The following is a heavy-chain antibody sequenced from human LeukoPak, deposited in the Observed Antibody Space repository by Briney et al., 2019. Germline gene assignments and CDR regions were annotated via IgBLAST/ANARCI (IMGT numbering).Heavy chain of an antibody. J-gene: IGHJ4*02. Sequence: SVKVSCKASGGTFSSYAISWVRQAPGQGLEWMGGIIPIFGTANYAQKFQGRVTITADESTSTAYMELNSLRAEDTAVYYCARYSGWYDPFDYWGQGTLVTVSS. D-gene: IGHD6-19*01. CDR2: IIPIFGTA. V-gene: IGHV1-69*13. CDR3: ARYSGWYDPFDY. CDR1: GGTFSSYA.